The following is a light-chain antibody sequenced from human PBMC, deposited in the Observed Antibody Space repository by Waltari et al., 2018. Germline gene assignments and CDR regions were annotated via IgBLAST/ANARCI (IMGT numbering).Light chain of an antibody. CDR1: TGAVTNGPY. CDR2: DTN. V-gene: IGLV7-46*01. J-gene: IGLJ3*02. Sequence: QAVVTQEPSLTVSPGGTVTLTCGSSTGAVTNGPYPSWFQQKPGQAPRTLIYDTNNKHSWTPARFSGSLLGGKAALTLSGAQPEDEAEYYCLLSYSDARVFGGGTKVTVL. CDR3: LLSYSDARV.